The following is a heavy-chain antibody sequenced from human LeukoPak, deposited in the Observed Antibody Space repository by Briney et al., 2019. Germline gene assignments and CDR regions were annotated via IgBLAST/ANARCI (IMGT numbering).Heavy chain of an antibody. J-gene: IGHJ4*02. D-gene: IGHD6-13*01. V-gene: IGHV4-59*08. Sequence: PSATLSLTCTVSGASISSYYWSWIRQPPGKGLEWIGYIYYSGSTNYNPSLKSRVTISVDTSKNQFSLKLSSVTAADTAVYYCARSSIAAAGKFDCWGQGTPVTVSS. CDR2: IYYSGST. CDR3: ARSSIAAAGKFDC. CDR1: GASISSYY.